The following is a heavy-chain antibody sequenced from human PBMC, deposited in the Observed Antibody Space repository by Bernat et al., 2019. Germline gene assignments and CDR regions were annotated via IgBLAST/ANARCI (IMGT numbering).Heavy chain of an antibody. CDR3: ARQGPWLPSGGDAFDI. CDR1: GFTFSSYW. D-gene: IGHD2-15*01. J-gene: IGHJ3*02. V-gene: IGHV3-7*01. Sequence: EVQLVESGGGLVQPGGSLRLSCAASGFTFSSYWMSWVRQAPGKGLEWVANIKQDGSEKYYVDSVKGRFTISRDNAKNSLYLQMNNLRAEDTAVYYCARQGPWLPSGGDAFDIWGQGKMVTVSS. CDR2: IKQDGSEK.